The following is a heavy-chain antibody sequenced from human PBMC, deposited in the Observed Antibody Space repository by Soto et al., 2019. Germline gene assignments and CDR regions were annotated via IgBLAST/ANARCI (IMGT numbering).Heavy chain of an antibody. V-gene: IGHV4-31*03. CDR3: ARVSVAVYWFDP. Sequence: PSETLSLTCTVSGGSISSGGYYWSWIRQHPGKGLEWIGYIYYSGSTYYNPSLKGRVTISVDTSKNQFSLKLSSVTAADTAVYYCARVSVAVYWFDPWGQGTLVTVSS. CDR2: IYYSGST. D-gene: IGHD6-19*01. J-gene: IGHJ5*02. CDR1: GGSISSGGYY.